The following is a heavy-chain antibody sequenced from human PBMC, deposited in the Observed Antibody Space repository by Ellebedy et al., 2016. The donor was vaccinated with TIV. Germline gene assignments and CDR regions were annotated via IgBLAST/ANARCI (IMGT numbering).Heavy chain of an antibody. CDR1: GFTFSSYT. CDR3: AKWGGYGDY. Sequence: LSLTCAASGFTFSSYTISWVRQAPGKGLEWISGVIGSGWTTYYADSVKGRFTISRDNSKNTVYLQMNSLRVEDTAVYYCAKWGGYGDYWGQGTLVAVSS. D-gene: IGHD6-25*01. V-gene: IGHV3-23*01. J-gene: IGHJ4*02. CDR2: VIGSGWTT.